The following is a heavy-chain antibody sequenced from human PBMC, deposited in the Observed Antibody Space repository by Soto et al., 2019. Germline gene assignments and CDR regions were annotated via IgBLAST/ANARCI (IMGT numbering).Heavy chain of an antibody. CDR1: GGSFSGYY. J-gene: IGHJ4*02. Sequence: SETLSLTCAVYGGSFSGYYWSWIRQPPGKGLEWIGEINHSGSTNYNPSLKSRVTISVDTSKNQFSLKLSSVTAADTDVYYCARSQTTVTSYDYWGQGTLVTVSS. V-gene: IGHV4-34*01. CDR2: INHSGST. CDR3: ARSQTTVTSYDY. D-gene: IGHD4-17*01.